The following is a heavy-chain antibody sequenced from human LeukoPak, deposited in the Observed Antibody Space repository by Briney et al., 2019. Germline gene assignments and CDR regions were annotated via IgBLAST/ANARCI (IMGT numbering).Heavy chain of an antibody. CDR1: GGSTTSYY. D-gene: IGHD1-26*01. CDR2: IYYSGKT. V-gene: IGHV4-59*01. Sequence: SETLSLTCTVSGGSTTSYYWSWIRQPPGKGLEWIGYIYYSGKTDYNPSLKSRVTISVDASRNQFSLRLSSVTAADTAVYYCAREGPHSGWFDPWGQGTLVTVSS. CDR3: AREGPHSGWFDP. J-gene: IGHJ5*02.